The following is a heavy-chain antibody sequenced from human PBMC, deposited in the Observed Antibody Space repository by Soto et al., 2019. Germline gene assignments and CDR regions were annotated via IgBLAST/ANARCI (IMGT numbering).Heavy chain of an antibody. Sequence: GGSLRLSCAASGFTFSSYAMSWVRQAPGKGLEWVSAISGSGGSTYYADSVKGRFTISRDNSKNTLYLQMNSLRAEDTAVYYCARAFKGLWFGEGYYYMDVWGKGTTVTVSS. V-gene: IGHV3-23*01. CDR2: ISGSGGST. D-gene: IGHD3-10*01. CDR1: GFTFSSYA. CDR3: ARAFKGLWFGEGYYYMDV. J-gene: IGHJ6*03.